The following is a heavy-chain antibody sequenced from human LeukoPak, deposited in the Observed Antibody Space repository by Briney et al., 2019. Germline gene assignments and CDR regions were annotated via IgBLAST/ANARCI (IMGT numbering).Heavy chain of an antibody. CDR3: ARGIGVAGADRFDY. J-gene: IGHJ4*02. D-gene: IGHD2-21*01. CDR1: GYTFTGYY. Sequence: GASVKVSCKASGYTFTGYYMHWVRQAPGQGLEWMGWINPNSGGTNYAQKFQGRVTMTRGTSISTAYMELSRLRSDDTAVYYCARGIGVAGADRFDYWGQGTLVTVSS. V-gene: IGHV1-2*02. CDR2: INPNSGGT.